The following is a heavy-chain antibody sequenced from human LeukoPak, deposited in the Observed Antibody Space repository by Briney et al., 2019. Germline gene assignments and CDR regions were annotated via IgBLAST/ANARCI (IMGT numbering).Heavy chain of an antibody. J-gene: IGHJ4*02. Sequence: ASVKVSCKASGYTFNAYYIHWVRQAPGQGLEWMGWINPNSGAISYAQKFQGRVAMTRDTSISTAYMELSRLRSDDTAVYYCARLPPNYYNSGTPTFDYWGQGTLVTVSS. CDR3: ARLPPNYYNSGTPTFDY. D-gene: IGHD3-10*01. CDR1: GYTFNAYY. CDR2: INPNSGAI. V-gene: IGHV1-2*02.